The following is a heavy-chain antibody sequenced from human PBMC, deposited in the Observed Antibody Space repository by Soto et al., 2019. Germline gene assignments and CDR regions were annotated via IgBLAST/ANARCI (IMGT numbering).Heavy chain of an antibody. CDR3: ARPSSYGDYPYYYGMDV. D-gene: IGHD4-17*01. V-gene: IGHV1-69*12. CDR2: IIPIFGTA. Sequence: QVQLVQSGAEVKKPGSSVKVSCKASGGTFSSYAISWVRQAPGQGLEWMGGIIPIFGTANYAQKFQGRVTITEDESTSTADMELSSLRSEDTAVYYCARPSSYGDYPYYYGMDVWGQGTTVTVSS. J-gene: IGHJ6*02. CDR1: GGTFSSYA.